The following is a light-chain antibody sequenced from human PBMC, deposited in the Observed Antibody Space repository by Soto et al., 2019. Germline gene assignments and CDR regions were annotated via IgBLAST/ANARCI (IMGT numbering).Light chain of an antibody. V-gene: IGLV2-14*01. CDR2: GVS. Sequence: QSALTQPASVSGSPGQSITISCTGTSSDVGGYNYVSWYQQRPGKAPKLIIYGVSNRPSGVSNRFSGSKSGNTASLTISGLQAEDKADYYCSSYTSSSTLVFGGGTKVTVL. CDR1: SSDVGGYNY. J-gene: IGLJ3*02. CDR3: SSYTSSSTLV.